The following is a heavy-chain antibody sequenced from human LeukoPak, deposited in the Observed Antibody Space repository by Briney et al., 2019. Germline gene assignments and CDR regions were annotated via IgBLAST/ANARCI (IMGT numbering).Heavy chain of an antibody. D-gene: IGHD3-10*01. CDR3: ARGPMVRGPIYNDY. CDR1: GGSISSGDYL. CDR2: IYYSGST. Sequence: PSQTLSLTCAVSGGSISSGDYLWSWVRQPPGKGLEWIGYIYYSGSTDYNPSLKSRVTISVGTSKNQFSLKLSSVTAADTAVYYCARGPMVRGPIYNDYWGQGTLVTVSS. V-gene: IGHV4-30-4*08. J-gene: IGHJ4*02.